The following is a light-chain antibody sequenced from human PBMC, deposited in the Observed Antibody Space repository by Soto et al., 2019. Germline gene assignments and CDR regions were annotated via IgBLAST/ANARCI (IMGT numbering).Light chain of an antibody. CDR3: QQRSNWLLT. J-gene: IGKJ4*01. CDR2: DTS. Sequence: EIVLTQSPATLSLSPGERATLSCRASQSVNNYLAWYQQKPGQAPRLLIYDTSNRATGIPARFSGSGSGTDFTLTISSLEPEDFAVYYCQQRSNWLLTFGGGTNVEIK. CDR1: QSVNNY. V-gene: IGKV3-11*01.